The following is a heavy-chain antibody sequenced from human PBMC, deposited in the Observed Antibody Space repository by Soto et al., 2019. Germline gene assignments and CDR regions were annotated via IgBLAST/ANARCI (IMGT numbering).Heavy chain of an antibody. J-gene: IGHJ5*02. CDR2: IDWDDDK. CDR3: AHTKDSSGFLTS. D-gene: IGHD3-22*01. V-gene: IGHV2-70*12. Sequence: SGPTLVNPTQTLTLTCTFSGFSLSTSGMCVSWIRQPPGKALEWLALIDWDDDKYYSTSLKTRLTISKDTSKNQVVLTLTNLDPLDTGTYFCAHTKDSSGFLTSWGQGILVTVSS. CDR1: GFSLSTSGMC.